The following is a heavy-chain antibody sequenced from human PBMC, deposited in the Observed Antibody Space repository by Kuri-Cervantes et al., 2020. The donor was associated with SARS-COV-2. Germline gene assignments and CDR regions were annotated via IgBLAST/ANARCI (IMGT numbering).Heavy chain of an antibody. CDR1: GFTFSSYE. Sequence: GGSLRLSCAASGFTFSSYEMNWVRQAPGKGLEWVSYISSSGSTIYYADSVKGRFTISRDNAKNSLYLQMNSLRAEDTAVYYCARDLLRGAIGVAFDIWGRGTMVTVSS. V-gene: IGHV3-48*03. CDR3: ARDLLRGAIGVAFDI. J-gene: IGHJ3*02. D-gene: IGHD1-26*01. CDR2: ISSSGSTI.